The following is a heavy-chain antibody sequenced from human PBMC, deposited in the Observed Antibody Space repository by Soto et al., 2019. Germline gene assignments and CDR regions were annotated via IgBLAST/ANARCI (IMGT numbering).Heavy chain of an antibody. Sequence: QVQLVQSGAEVKTPGASVRVSCKASGYTFTGYYIHWVREAPGQGLEWMGWINPQTGGTSYAQKFQGRVTLSRDTSINTAYLELSRLTFDDAAVYFCARERYQVISDGMDVLGQGTTVTVSS. J-gene: IGHJ6*02. CDR2: INPQTGGT. CDR3: ARERYQVISDGMDV. CDR1: GYTFTGYY. V-gene: IGHV1-2*02. D-gene: IGHD2-2*01.